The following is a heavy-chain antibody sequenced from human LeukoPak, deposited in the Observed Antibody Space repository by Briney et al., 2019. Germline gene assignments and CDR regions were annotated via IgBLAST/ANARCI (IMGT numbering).Heavy chain of an antibody. J-gene: IGHJ4*02. V-gene: IGHV3-23*01. CDR3: AKRRETWRYYDSSGYPSLDY. Sequence: PGGSLRLSCAASGFTFNNYAMSWVRQAPGKGLEWVSAISGNAYEAFYADSVRGRFTISRDNSKNTLYLQMNSLRAEDTAVYYCAKRRETWRYYDSSGYPSLDYWGQGTLVTVSS. CDR1: GFTFNNYA. CDR2: ISGNAYEA. D-gene: IGHD3-22*01.